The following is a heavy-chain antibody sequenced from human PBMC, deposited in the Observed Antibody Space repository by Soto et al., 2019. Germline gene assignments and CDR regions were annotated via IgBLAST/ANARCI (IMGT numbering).Heavy chain of an antibody. CDR3: ARGRRSGYLTGDFDY. D-gene: IGHD3-22*01. J-gene: IGHJ4*02. CDR1: GYSISSGYY. CDR2: IYHSGST. Sequence: SETLSLTCAVSGYSISSGYYWGWIRQPPGKGLEWIGSIYHSGSTYYNPSLKSRVTISVDTSKNQFSLKLSSVTAADTAVYYCARGRRSGYLTGDFDYWGQGTLVTVSS. V-gene: IGHV4-38-2*01.